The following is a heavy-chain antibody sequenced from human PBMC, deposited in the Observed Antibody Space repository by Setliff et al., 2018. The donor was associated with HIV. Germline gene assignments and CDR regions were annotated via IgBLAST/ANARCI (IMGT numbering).Heavy chain of an antibody. D-gene: IGHD2-8*01. CDR3: ARLCSNGACRPVGDHVFDV. Sequence: SSETLSLTCIVSGAGISGYSWSWIRQPPGKGLEWIGDIDSNGRPNYNTSLNSRLTVSADPSKNQISMKLSSVTAADPAIYYCARLCSNGACRPVGDHVFDVWGQGTMVTVSS. CDR2: IDSNGRP. J-gene: IGHJ3*01. V-gene: IGHV4-4*09. CDR1: GAGISGYS.